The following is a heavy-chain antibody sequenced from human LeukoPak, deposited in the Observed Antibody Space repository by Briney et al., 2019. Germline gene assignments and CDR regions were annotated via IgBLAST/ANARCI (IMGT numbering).Heavy chain of an antibody. CDR1: GYTFTSYD. J-gene: IGHJ4*02. V-gene: IGHV1-3*01. CDR3: ARSYYDSSGYYGPGFDY. CDR2: INAGNGNT. D-gene: IGHD3-22*01. Sequence: ASVEVSCKASGYTFTSYDINWVRQATGQRLEWMGWINAGNGNTKYSQKFQGRVTITRDTSASTAYMELSSLRSEDTAVYYCARSYYDSSGYYGPGFDYWGQGTLVTVSS.